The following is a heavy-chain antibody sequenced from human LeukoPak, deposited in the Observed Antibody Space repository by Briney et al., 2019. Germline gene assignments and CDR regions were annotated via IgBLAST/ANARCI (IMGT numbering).Heavy chain of an antibody. Sequence: PGGSLRLSCVASGFTLRVNYMTWIPQTPGRGLEWVSVIYSDGTTKYADSAKGRFTISRDNSKSMVYLQIDRLRAEDTAVYYCARCKGGWSDHFYGMDVWGQGTTVTVSS. CDR1: GFTLRVNY. V-gene: IGHV3-53*01. CDR2: IYSDGTT. J-gene: IGHJ6*02. D-gene: IGHD6-19*01. CDR3: ARCKGGWSDHFYGMDV.